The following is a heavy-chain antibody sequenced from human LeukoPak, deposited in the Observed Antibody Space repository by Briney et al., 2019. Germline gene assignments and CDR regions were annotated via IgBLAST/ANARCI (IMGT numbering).Heavy chain of an antibody. Sequence: SETLSLTCTVSGGSISNSSYYWGWIRQPPGKGLEWIGYISYSGSTNYNPSLTTRVTISVDTSKNQFSLKLRSVTAADTAVYFCATSEYFVTGFGYFDYWGQGTVVTVSS. J-gene: IGHJ4*02. CDR3: ATSEYFVTGFGYFDY. CDR1: GGSISNSSYY. V-gene: IGHV4-61*05. D-gene: IGHD3/OR15-3a*01. CDR2: ISYSGST.